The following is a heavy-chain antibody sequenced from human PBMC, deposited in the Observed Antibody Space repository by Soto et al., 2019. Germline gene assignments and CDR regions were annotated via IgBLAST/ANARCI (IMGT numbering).Heavy chain of an antibody. V-gene: IGHV3-53*01. CDR3: ARDRGPWPHYDILTGYYSSHYYYYGMDV. J-gene: IGHJ6*02. CDR2: IYSGGST. Sequence: GGSLRLSCAASGFTVSSNYMSWVRQAPGKGLEWVSVIYSGGSTYYADSVKGRFTISRDNSKNTLYLQMNSLRAEDTAVYYCARDRGPWPHYDILTGYYSSHYYYYGMDVWGQGTTVTVSS. CDR1: GFTVSSNY. D-gene: IGHD3-9*01.